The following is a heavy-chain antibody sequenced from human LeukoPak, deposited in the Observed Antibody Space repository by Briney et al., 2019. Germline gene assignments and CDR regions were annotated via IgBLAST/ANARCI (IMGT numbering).Heavy chain of an antibody. J-gene: IGHJ3*02. CDR2: ISGSGGST. CDR1: GFTFSSYA. V-gene: IGHV3-23*01. Sequence: GGSLRLSCAASGFTFSSYAMSWVRQAPGKGLEWVSGISGSGGSTYYADSVKGRFTISRDNSKNTLYLQMNSLRAEDTAVYAXXXXXKQWLVPGAFDIWGQGTMVTVSS. D-gene: IGHD6-19*01. CDR3: XXXXKQWLVPGAFDI.